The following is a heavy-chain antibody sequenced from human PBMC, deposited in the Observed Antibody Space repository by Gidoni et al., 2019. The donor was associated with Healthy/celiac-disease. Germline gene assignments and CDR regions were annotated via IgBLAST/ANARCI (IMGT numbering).Heavy chain of an antibody. J-gene: IGHJ4*02. CDR1: GGTFSSYA. CDR3: ARDWKARFDY. D-gene: IGHD1-1*01. CDR2: IIPIFGTA. V-gene: IGHV1-69*01. Sequence: QVQLLQSGAEVTKPGSSVKVSCKASGGTFSSYAIRRVRQAPGQGLEWMGGIIPIFGTANDAQKFQGRVTITADESTSTAYMELSSLRSEDTAVYYCARDWKARFDYWGQGTLVTVSS.